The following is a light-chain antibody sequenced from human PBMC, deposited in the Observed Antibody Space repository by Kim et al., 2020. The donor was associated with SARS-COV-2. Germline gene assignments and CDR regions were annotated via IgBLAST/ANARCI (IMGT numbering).Light chain of an antibody. CDR3: QQYNSYSCT. CDR2: KAS. CDR1: QSISSW. J-gene: IGKJ1*01. V-gene: IGKV1-5*03. Sequence: DIQMTQSPSTLSASVGDRVTITCRASQSISSWLAWYQQKPGKAPKLLIYKASSLESGVPSRFSGSGSGTDFTLTISSLQPDDFATYYCQQYNSYSCTFGQGTKVDIK.